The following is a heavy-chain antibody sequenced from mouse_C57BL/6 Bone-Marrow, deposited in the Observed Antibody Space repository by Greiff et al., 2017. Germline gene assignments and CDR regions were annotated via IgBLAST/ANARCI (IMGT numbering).Heavy chain of an antibody. CDR3: ARVHYYGSSPPFAY. Sequence: VHVKQSGPVLVKPGASVTMSCKASGYTFTDYYMNWVKQSHGKSLEWIGVINPYNGGTSYNQKFKGKATLTVDKSSSTAYMELNSLTSEYSAVYYCARVHYYGSSPPFAYWGQGTLVTVSA. CDR2: INPYNGGT. J-gene: IGHJ3*01. D-gene: IGHD1-1*01. CDR1: GYTFTDYY. V-gene: IGHV1-19*01.